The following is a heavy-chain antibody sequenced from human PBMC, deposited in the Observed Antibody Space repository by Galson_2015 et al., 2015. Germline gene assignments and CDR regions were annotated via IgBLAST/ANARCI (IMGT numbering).Heavy chain of an antibody. CDR1: GGSISSGGYY. D-gene: IGHD5-18*01. V-gene: IGHV4-31*03. Sequence: TLSLTCTVSGGSISSGGYYWSWIRQHPGKGLEWIGYIYYSGSTYYNPSLKGRVTISVDTSKNQFSLKLSSVTAADTAVYYCARRESGAMGRGFDYWGQGTLVTVSS. CDR3: ARRESGAMGRGFDY. CDR2: IYYSGST. J-gene: IGHJ4*02.